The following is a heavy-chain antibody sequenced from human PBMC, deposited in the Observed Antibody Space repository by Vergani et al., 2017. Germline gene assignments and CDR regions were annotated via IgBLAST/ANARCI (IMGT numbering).Heavy chain of an antibody. Sequence: QVQLQESGPGLVKPSETLSLTCTVSGCSISSYYWSWIRQPPGKGLEWIGYIYYSGSTNYNPSLKSLVTISVDTSKNQFSLKLSSVTAADTAVYYWARTWLAHDAFDIWGQGTMVTVSS. CDR3: ARTWLAHDAFDI. V-gene: IGHV4-59*01. D-gene: IGHD3-22*01. CDR1: GCSISSYY. CDR2: IYYSGST. J-gene: IGHJ3*02.